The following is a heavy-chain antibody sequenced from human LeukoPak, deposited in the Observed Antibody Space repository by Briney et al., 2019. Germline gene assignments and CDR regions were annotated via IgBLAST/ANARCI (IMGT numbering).Heavy chain of an antibody. CDR1: GITLSNYG. J-gene: IGHJ4*02. D-gene: IGHD1-26*01. CDR3: AKDLRVGATGSDY. Sequence: GGSLRLSCAVSGITLSNYGMSWVRQAPGKGLEWVAGISDSGGSTNYADSVKGRFTISRDNPKNTLYLQMNSLRAEDTAVYYCAKDLRVGATGSDYWGQGTLVTVSS. CDR2: ISDSGGST. V-gene: IGHV3-23*01.